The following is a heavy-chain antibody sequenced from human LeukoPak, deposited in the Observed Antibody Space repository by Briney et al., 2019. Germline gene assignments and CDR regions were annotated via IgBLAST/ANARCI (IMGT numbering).Heavy chain of an antibody. CDR1: GFTFSTYW. D-gene: IGHD6-13*01. Sequence: RGSLRLSCSASGFTFSTYWMSWVRQAPGKGLEWVANMRRDGNEIYYLDSVRGRFTISRDNAKNSLYLQMNSLRAEDTAVYYCARVPHSSSWYVGGYYYYYGMDVWGQGTTVTVSS. CDR3: ARVPHSSSWYVGGYYYYYGMDV. V-gene: IGHV3-7*01. J-gene: IGHJ6*02. CDR2: MRRDGNEI.